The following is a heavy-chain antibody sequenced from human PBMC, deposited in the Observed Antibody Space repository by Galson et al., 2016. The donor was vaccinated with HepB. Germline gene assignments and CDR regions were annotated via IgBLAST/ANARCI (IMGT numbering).Heavy chain of an antibody. V-gene: IGHV1-18*04. CDR2: ISAYNGNT. Sequence: SVKVSCKASGYTFSNYAINWVRLAPGQGPEWMDWISAYNGNTNYAQRFQGRFTMTTDTSTSTAYMELRSLRSDDTAVYYCVRKDYGSGSFSKFDPWGQGTLVTVSS. J-gene: IGHJ5*02. D-gene: IGHD3-10*01. CDR3: VRKDYGSGSFSKFDP. CDR1: GYTFSNYA.